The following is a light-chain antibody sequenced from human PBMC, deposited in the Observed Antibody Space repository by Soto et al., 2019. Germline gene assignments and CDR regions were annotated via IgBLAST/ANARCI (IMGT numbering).Light chain of an antibody. J-gene: IGKJ5*01. Sequence: EIVLTQSPGTLSVSPGERASLSCRASQSVSSNLAWYQQKPGQAPSLLIYGASTRATGTPARFSGSGSGTEFILTISSVESEDFAIYYCQQHNDWPTFGQGTRLEIK. CDR3: QQHNDWPT. V-gene: IGKV3-15*01. CDR1: QSVSSN. CDR2: GAS.